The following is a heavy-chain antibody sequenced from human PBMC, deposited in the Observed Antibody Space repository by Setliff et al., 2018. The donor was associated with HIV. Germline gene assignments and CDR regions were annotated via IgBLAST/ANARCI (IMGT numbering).Heavy chain of an antibody. CDR3: ARDSGVATIRKSALDY. CDR1: GFTFSDYY. V-gene: IGHV3-11*01. CDR2: ISRSVSTI. Sequence: PGGSLRLSCAASGFTFSDYYMSWIRQAPGKGLEWVSYISRSVSTIYYADSVRGRFTISRDNAKNSLYLQMNSLRAEDTAVYYCARDSGVATIRKSALDYWGQGTLVTVSS. J-gene: IGHJ4*02. D-gene: IGHD5-12*01.